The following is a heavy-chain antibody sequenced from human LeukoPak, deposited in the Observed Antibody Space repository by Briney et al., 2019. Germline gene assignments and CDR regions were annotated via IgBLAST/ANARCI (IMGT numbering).Heavy chain of an antibody. CDR3: ARGVSGYGLSLYYYYYYMDV. Sequence: PSQTLSLTCTVSGGSISSHYWSWIRQPPGKGLEWIGYIYYSGSTNYNPSLKSRVTISVDTSKNQFSLKLSSVTAADTAVYYCARGVSGYGLSLYYYYYYMDVWGKGTTVTVSS. D-gene: IGHD5-18*01. CDR1: GGSISSHY. V-gene: IGHV4-59*11. CDR2: IYYSGST. J-gene: IGHJ6*03.